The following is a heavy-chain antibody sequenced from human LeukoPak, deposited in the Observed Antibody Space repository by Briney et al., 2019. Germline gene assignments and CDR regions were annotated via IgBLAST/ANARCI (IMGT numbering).Heavy chain of an antibody. CDR3: AGCRITGTRPFDY. J-gene: IGHJ4*02. D-gene: IGHD1-7*01. V-gene: IGHV4-38-2*02. CDR2: IYHSGST. CDR1: GYSISSGYY. Sequence: SETLSLTCTVSGYSISSGYYWGWFRQPPGKGLEWIGSIYHSGSTYYNPSLKSRVTISVDTSKNQFSLKLSSVTAADTAVYYCAGCRITGTRPFDYWGQGTLVTVSS.